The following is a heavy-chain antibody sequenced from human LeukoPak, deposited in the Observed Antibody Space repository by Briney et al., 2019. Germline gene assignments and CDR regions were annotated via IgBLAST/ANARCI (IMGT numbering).Heavy chain of an antibody. CDR2: ISPDNGNI. V-gene: IGHV1-18*01. J-gene: IGHJ5*02. CDR1: GYTFTSYG. D-gene: IGHD3-10*01. CDR3: AIRGVTACLDP. Sequence: ASVKVSCKASGYTFTSYGISWVRQAPGQGLEWMGWISPDNGNIRYSQKFQGRVTITRDTSASTAYMELSSLRSEDTAMYYCAIRGVTACLDPWGQGTLVTVSS.